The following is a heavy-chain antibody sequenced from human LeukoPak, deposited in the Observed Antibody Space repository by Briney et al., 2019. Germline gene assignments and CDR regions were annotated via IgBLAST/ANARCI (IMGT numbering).Heavy chain of an antibody. V-gene: IGHV4-30-4*08. CDR3: ARDLFYGTRSDY. D-gene: IGHD4-17*01. CDR2: IYYSGST. J-gene: IGHJ4*02. CDR1: GGSISSGDYY. Sequence: PSQTLSLTCTVSGGSISSGDYYWSWIRQPPGKGLEWIGYIYYSGSTYYNPSLKSRVTISVDTSKNQFSLKLSSVTAADTAVYYCARDLFYGTRSDYWGQGTLVTVSS.